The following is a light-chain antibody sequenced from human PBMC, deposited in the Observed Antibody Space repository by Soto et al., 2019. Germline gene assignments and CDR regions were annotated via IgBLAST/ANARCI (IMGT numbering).Light chain of an antibody. V-gene: IGLV2-14*01. Sequence: QSVLTQPASVSGSPGQSITISCTGTSSDVGGYNYVSWYQQHPGKAPKLIIYEVTNRPSGVSNRFSGSKSGNTASLTISGLQAEDEAEYYCCSYTTSSTRVFGSGSK. J-gene: IGLJ1*01. CDR2: EVT. CDR1: SSDVGGYNY. CDR3: CSYTTSSTRV.